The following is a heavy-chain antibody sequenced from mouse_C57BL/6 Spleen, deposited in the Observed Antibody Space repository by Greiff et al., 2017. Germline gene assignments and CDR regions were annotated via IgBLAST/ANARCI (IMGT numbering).Heavy chain of an antibody. CDR3: ARGGWPPFAY. J-gene: IGHJ3*01. CDR1: GYSITSGYD. D-gene: IGHD2-3*01. CDR2: ISYSGST. Sequence: VQLKESGPGMVKPSQSLSLTCTVTGYSITSGYDWHWIRHFPGNKLEWMGYISYSGSTNYNPSLKSRISITHDTSKNHFFLKLNSVTTEDTATYYCARGGWPPFAYWGQGTLVTVSA. V-gene: IGHV3-1*01.